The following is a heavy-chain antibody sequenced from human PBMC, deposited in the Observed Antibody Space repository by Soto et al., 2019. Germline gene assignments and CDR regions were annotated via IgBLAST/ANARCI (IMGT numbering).Heavy chain of an antibody. CDR3: ARAERGEGIQLWTRIRGQDGMDV. D-gene: IGHD5-18*01. V-gene: IGHV3-11*01. CDR2: ISRSGTTI. CDR1: GFTSSDYY. J-gene: IGHJ6*02. Sequence: QVQLVESGGGLVKPGGSLRLSCAASGFTSSDYYMSWIRQAPGKGLEWVSSISRSGTTIYYADSVKGRFTISRDNAKKSLYLQKDSLRAEDTAVYYCARAERGEGIQLWTRIRGQDGMDVWGQGTTGTVS.